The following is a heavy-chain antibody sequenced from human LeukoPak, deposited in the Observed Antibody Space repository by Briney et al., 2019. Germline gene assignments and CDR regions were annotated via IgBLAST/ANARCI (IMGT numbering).Heavy chain of an antibody. CDR2: INWNGDRT. D-gene: IGHD3-10*01. J-gene: IGHJ4*02. CDR3: ARRDYYGSGSPDF. Sequence: GGSLRLSCAASGFTFHDYDMSWVRQSPGKGLEWVSGINWNGDRTGYADSVKGRFTISRDNAKRSLYLQMNSLRAEDTALYYCARRDYYGSGSPDFWGQGTLVTVSS. CDR1: GFTFHDYD. V-gene: IGHV3-20*04.